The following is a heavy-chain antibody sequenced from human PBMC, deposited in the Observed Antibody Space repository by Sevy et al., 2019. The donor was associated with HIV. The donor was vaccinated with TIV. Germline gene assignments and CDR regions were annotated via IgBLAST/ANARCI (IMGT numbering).Heavy chain of an antibody. CDR1: GLSVSRNY. CDR3: ASQLGIGAFDI. CDR2: IYAGGST. D-gene: IGHD7-27*01. V-gene: IGHV3-53*01. J-gene: IGHJ3*02. Sequence: GGSLRLSCAASGLSVSRNYLSWVRQAPGKGLEWVSVIYAGGSTYYADSGKGGFTVSRDKAKNALYYQMNSLRAEDTAVYYCASQLGIGAFDIWGQGTMVTVSS.